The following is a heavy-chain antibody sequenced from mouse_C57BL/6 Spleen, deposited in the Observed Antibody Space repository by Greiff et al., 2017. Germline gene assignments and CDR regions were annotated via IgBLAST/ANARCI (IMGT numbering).Heavy chain of an antibody. CDR3: ARGGITTVVRGYFDY. V-gene: IGHV1-22*01. CDR2: INPNNGGT. J-gene: IGHJ2*01. CDR1: GYTFTDYN. D-gene: IGHD1-1*01. Sequence: EVKLQESGPELVKPGASVKMSCKASGYTFTDYNMHWVKQSHGKSLEWIGYINPNNGGTSYNQKFKGKATLTVNKSSSTAYMELRSLTSEDSAVYYCARGGITTVVRGYFDYWGQGTTLTVSS.